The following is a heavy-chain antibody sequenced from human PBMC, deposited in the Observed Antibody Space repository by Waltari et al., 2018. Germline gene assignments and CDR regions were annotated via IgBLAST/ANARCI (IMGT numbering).Heavy chain of an antibody. J-gene: IGHJ5*02. CDR3: ARDRSGTINSFDP. D-gene: IGHD1-26*01. CDR2: MFYSGTT. Sequence: QLQLQESGPRLVKPAETLSLTCPVSGDSVSSGPYFWAWIRQPPGKGLEWLGSMFYSGTTYHNASLKSRVTIAVDTSKKQVSLQLKSVTAADTAVYFCARDRSGTINSFDPWGRGTLVTVSS. CDR1: GDSVSSGPYF. V-gene: IGHV4-39*07.